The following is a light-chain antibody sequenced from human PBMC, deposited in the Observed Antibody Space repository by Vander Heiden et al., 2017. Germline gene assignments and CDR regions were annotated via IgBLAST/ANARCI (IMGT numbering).Light chain of an antibody. Sequence: EIVLTHSQATLSLSPGERAALCCRASQSVSRYLAWFQQKPGQAPRLLIYDASNRATGIPARFSGSGSGTDFALTISSLEPEDFAVYYCQQRSNWPYTFGQGTKVEIK. V-gene: IGKV3-11*01. CDR2: DAS. CDR1: QSVSRY. CDR3: QQRSNWPYT. J-gene: IGKJ2*01.